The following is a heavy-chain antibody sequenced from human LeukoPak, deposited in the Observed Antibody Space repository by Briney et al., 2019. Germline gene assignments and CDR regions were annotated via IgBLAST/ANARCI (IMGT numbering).Heavy chain of an antibody. Sequence: SETLSLTCAVYGGSFSGYCWSWIRQSPGKGLEWIGEINHSGSTNCNPSLKSRVTISVDTSKNQFSLKLSSVTAADTAVYYCARGQDRLPVTGDNWFDPWGQGTLVTVSS. V-gene: IGHV4-34*01. CDR1: GGSFSGYC. J-gene: IGHJ5*02. CDR3: ARGQDRLPVTGDNWFDP. D-gene: IGHD6-19*01. CDR2: INHSGST.